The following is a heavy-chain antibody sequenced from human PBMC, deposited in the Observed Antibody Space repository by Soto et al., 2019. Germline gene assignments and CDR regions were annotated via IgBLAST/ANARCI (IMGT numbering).Heavy chain of an antibody. J-gene: IGHJ5*02. V-gene: IGHV3-48*02. Sequence: GGSLRLSCVASGFSFSNYNMNWVRQAPGKGLEWVSYITDSSDTVHYADSVRGRFTISRDNAESSLYLQMNSLRDEDTAVYFCARDTVVPAAISPSSNWFDPWGQGTLVTVSS. CDR1: GFSFSNYN. D-gene: IGHD2-2*01. CDR3: ARDTVVPAAISPSSNWFDP. CDR2: ITDSSDTV.